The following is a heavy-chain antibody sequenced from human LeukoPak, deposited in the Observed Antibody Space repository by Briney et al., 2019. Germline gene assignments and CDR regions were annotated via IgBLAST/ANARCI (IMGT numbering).Heavy chain of an antibody. V-gene: IGHV3-23*01. CDR1: GLSFSTYA. Sequence: GGSLRLSCAASGLSFSTYAMSWVRQAPEKGLQWVSAISASGGNTYYPDSVKGRFTISRDNSKNTLYLQMNSLRAEDTALYYCVKEGTGTAWLEYSGQGSLVTVSS. CDR3: VKEGTGTAWLEY. J-gene: IGHJ4*02. CDR2: ISASGGNT. D-gene: IGHD6-19*01.